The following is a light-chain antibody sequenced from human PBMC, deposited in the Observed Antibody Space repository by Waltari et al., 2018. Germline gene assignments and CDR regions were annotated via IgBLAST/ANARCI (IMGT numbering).Light chain of an antibody. CDR1: SSDVGGYNY. J-gene: IGLJ3*02. CDR2: DVS. V-gene: IGLV2-14*01. Sequence: QSALTQPASVSGSPGQSITISCTGTSSDVGGYNYVSWYQQHPGKAPKLLISDVSKRPAGVPNRFTGSKSDSAASLTISGLQAEDEADYYCSSYTSSSTWVFGGGTKLTVL. CDR3: SSYTSSSTWV.